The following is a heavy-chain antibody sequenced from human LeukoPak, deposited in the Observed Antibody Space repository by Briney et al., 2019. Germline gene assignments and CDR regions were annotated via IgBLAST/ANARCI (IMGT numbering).Heavy chain of an antibody. V-gene: IGHV4-59*08. CDR2: IYCSAST. CDR1: GGALSSYY. D-gene: IGHD3-22*01. CDR3: ARHDGGYYYSGFDY. J-gene: IGHJ4*02. Sequence: PSGTLSLTCTVSGGALSSYYCSCIRQPPGKGVEWIGYIYCSASTNYTPSLQSRVTISVDTSQNQFSLKLSSVTAADMALYYCARHDGGYYYSGFDYWGQGTLVTVSS.